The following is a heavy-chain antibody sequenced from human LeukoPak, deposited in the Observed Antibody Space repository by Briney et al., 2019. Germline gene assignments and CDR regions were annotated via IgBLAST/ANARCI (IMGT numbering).Heavy chain of an antibody. V-gene: IGHV4-39*02. Sequence: KPLETLSLTCLVSGGSISSSSYYWGWIRQSPGKGLEWIGRIDYSGNTYYNPSLKSRITISVDTSKNQFSLKLSSVTAADTSLYSSARESSATDYWGQGTLVTVSS. CDR3: ARESSATDY. J-gene: IGHJ4*02. CDR2: IDYSGNT. D-gene: IGHD6-19*01. CDR1: GGSISSSSYY.